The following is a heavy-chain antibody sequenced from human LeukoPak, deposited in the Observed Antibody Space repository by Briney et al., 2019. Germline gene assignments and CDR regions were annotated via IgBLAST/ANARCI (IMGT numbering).Heavy chain of an antibody. J-gene: IGHJ4*02. CDR2: IKQDGSEK. V-gene: IGHV3-7*01. D-gene: IGHD3-9*01. CDR3: AKDGRYFDWLLFSDDEAYYFDY. CDR1: GFTFSSYW. Sequence: PGGSLRLSCAASGFTFSSYWMSWVRQAPGKGLEWVANIKQDGSEKYYVDSVKGRFTISRDNAKNSLYLQMNSLRAEDTAVYYCAKDGRYFDWLLFSDDEAYYFDYWGQGTLVTVSS.